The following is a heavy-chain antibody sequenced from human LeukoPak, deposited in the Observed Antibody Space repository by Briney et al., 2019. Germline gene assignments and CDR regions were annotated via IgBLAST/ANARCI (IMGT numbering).Heavy chain of an antibody. V-gene: IGHV3-30*04. D-gene: IGHD3-10*01. CDR3: ARGGIPTGPYYYFYYMDV. J-gene: IGHJ6*03. CDR2: ISYDGNNK. CDR1: GFTFSRNV. Sequence: GGSLRLSCAASGFTFSRNVMHWVRQAPGKGLEWVALISYDGNNKFYADSVKGRFTISRDNSRNTLYLQMSSLRGEDAAVYSCARGGIPTGPYYYFYYMDVWGKGTAVPVSS.